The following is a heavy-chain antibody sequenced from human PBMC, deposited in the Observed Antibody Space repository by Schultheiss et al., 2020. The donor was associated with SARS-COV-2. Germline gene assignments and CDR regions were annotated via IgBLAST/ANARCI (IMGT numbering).Heavy chain of an antibody. CDR2: IKQDGSEK. V-gene: IGHV3-7*01. J-gene: IGHJ4*02. CDR3: ATDYDFWSGYSIDY. D-gene: IGHD3-3*01. CDR1: GFTFSSYW. Sequence: GESLKISCAASGFTFSSYWMSWVRQAPGKGLEWVANIKQDGSEKYYVDSVKGRFTISRDNAKNSLYLQMNSLRAEDTAVYYCATDYDFWSGYSIDYWGQGTLVTVSS.